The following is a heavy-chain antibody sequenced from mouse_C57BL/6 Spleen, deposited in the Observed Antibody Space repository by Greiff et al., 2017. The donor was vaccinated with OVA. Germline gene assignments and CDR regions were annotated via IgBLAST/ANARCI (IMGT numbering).Heavy chain of an antibody. CDR3: ARTRYGSSAFDY. CDR1: GYTFTSYW. J-gene: IGHJ3*01. D-gene: IGHD1-1*01. V-gene: IGHV1-52*01. Sequence: QVQLQQPGAELVRPGSSVKLSCKASGYTFTSYWMHWVKQRPIQGLEWIGNIDPSDSETHYNQKFKDKATLTVDKSSSTAYMQLSSLTSEDAAVDYCARTRYGSSAFDYWGQGTLVTVSA. CDR2: IDPSDSET.